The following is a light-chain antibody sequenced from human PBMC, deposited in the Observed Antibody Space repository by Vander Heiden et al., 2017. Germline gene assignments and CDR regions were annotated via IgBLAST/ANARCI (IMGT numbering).Light chain of an antibody. J-gene: IGLJ1*01. CDR1: SSNIGVNA. CDR2: DND. CDR3: AAWDNSLTGLYV. V-gene: IGLV1-44*01. Sequence: QSVLTQPPSASGTPGQRVTISCSGSSSNIGVNAVSWYQQLPGTAPKLLIYDNDQRPSGVPARFSGSKSGTSASLAISGLQAEDEADYYCAAWDNSLTGLYVLGTGTKVSVL.